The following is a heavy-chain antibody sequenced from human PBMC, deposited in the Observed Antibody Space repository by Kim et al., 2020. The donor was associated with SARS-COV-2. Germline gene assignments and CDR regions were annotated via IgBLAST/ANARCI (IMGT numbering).Heavy chain of an antibody. D-gene: IGHD3-10*01. CDR2: ISYDGSNK. J-gene: IGHJ5*02. CDR3: ARAGGSWFDP. Sequence: GGSLRHSCAASGFTFSSYAMHWVRQAPGKGLEWVALISYDGSNKYYADSVKGRFIISRDNSKNTLYLQMNSLRAEDTAVYYCARAGGSWFDPWGQGTLVTVSS. V-gene: IGHV3-30-3*01. CDR1: GFTFSSYA.